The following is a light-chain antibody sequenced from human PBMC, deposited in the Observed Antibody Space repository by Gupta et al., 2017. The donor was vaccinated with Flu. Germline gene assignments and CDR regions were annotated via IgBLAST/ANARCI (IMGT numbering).Light chain of an antibody. V-gene: IGKV3-15*01. CDR2: DAS. J-gene: IGKJ1*01. Sequence: VTLFVSPGERATLSCRASQSIGSSLAWYQQKPGQAPRLLIYDASTRAAGLPARFSGSGSGTEFSLTISSLNSEDFAVYYCQQYQNWPPWTFGPGTKVEI. CDR3: QQYQNWPPWT. CDR1: QSIGSS.